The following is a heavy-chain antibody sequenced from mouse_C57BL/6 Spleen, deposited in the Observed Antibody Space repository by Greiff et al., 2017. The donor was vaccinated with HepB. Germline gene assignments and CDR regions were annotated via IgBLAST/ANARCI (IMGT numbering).Heavy chain of an antibody. Sequence: VQLQQSGAELVMPGASVKLSCKASGYTFTSYWMHWVKQRPGQGLEWIGEIDPSDSYTNYNQKFKGKSTLTIDKSSSTAYLQLSSLTSEDSAVYCCARGGYYAYWGQGTLVTVSA. CDR3: ARGGYYAY. CDR1: GYTFTSYW. D-gene: IGHD2-3*01. J-gene: IGHJ3*01. CDR2: IDPSDSYT. V-gene: IGHV1-69*01.